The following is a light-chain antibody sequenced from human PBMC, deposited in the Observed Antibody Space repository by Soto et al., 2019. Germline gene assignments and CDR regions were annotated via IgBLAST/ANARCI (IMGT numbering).Light chain of an antibody. V-gene: IGKV3-15*01. J-gene: IGKJ2*01. CDR2: GAS. Sequence: EIVMTQSPATLSVSPGERATLSCRASQSVSSNLAWYQQKPGQAPRLLIYGASTRATGIPARFSGSGSGTEFTLTISSLKSEAFAVHYCQQYNHWTMYAFGQGTKVDIK. CDR3: QQYNHWTMYA. CDR1: QSVSSN.